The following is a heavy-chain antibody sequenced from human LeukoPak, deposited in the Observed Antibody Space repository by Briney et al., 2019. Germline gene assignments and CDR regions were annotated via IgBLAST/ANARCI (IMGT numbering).Heavy chain of an antibody. CDR1: VGSFSGYY. J-gene: IGHJ5*02. CDR3: ATADGQAWFDP. V-gene: IGHV4-34*01. Sequence: SETLSLTCAVHVGSFSGYYWSWIPQPPGKGLEWIGEINHSGSTNYNPSIKSHVTLTVDTPKNQFSLKLNYMTDAGTAVYYCATADGQAWFDPWGQGTLVTVSS. CDR2: INHSGST.